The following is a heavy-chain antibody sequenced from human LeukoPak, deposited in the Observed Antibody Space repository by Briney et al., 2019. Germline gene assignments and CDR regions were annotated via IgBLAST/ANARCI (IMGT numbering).Heavy chain of an antibody. D-gene: IGHD4-17*01. CDR3: ARDSFRRVTTPYYYYGMDV. CDR2: IIPILGIA. CDR1: GGTFSSYA. J-gene: IGHJ6*02. Sequence: SVKVSCKASGGTFSSYAISWVRQAPGQGLEWMGRIIPILGIANYAQKFQGRVTITADKSTSTAYMELSSLRSEDTAVYYCARDSFRRVTTPYYYYGMDVWGQGTTVTVSS. V-gene: IGHV1-69*04.